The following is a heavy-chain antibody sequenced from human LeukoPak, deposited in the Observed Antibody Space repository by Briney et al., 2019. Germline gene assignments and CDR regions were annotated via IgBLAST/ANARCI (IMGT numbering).Heavy chain of an antibody. V-gene: IGHV1-2*02. CDR3: ARDHGDYIQYNWFDP. Sequence: ASVKVSCKASGYTFTGYYMHWVRPAPGQGLEWMGWINPNSGGAKYAQKFQGRVTMTRDTSISTAYMELSGLRSDDTAVYYCARDHGDYIQYNWFDPWGQGTLVTVSS. CDR2: INPNSGGA. J-gene: IGHJ5*02. CDR1: GYTFTGYY. D-gene: IGHD4-17*01.